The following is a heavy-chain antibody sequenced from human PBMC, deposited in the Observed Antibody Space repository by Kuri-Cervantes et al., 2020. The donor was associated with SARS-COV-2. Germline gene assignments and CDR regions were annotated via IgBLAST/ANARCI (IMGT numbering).Heavy chain of an antibody. Sequence: GGSLRLSCAASGFTFSSYAMSWVREAPGKGLEWVAAISSGSYITHYADSVKGRFTISRDDSKNTLYLQMNSLRAEDMAVFYCARDRYYYMDVWGKGTTVTVSS. CDR2: ISSGSYIT. J-gene: IGHJ6*03. CDR3: ARDRYYYMDV. CDR1: GFTFSSYA. V-gene: IGHV3-23*01.